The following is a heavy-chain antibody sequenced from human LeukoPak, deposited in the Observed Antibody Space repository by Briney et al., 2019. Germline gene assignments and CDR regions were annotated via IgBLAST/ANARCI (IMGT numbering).Heavy chain of an antibody. V-gene: IGHV3-11*05. Sequence: GGSLRLSCAASGFTFSDYSMNWMRQAPGKGLEWVSYISSTSPYTNSADSVRGRFTISRDNAKNSLHLQMNSLRAEDTAVYYCARDTGYAFDYWGQGTLVTVSS. CDR2: ISSTSPYT. J-gene: IGHJ4*02. CDR1: GFTFSDYS. CDR3: ARDTGYAFDY. D-gene: IGHD5-12*01.